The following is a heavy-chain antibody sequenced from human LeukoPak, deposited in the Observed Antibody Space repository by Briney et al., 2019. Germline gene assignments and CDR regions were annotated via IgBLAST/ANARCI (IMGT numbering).Heavy chain of an antibody. J-gene: IGHJ3*02. CDR2: IYSGGST. D-gene: IGHD4-17*01. Sequence: GGSLRLSCAASGFTVSSNYMSWVRQAPGKGLEWVSVIYSGGSTHYADSVKGRFTISRDNSKNTLYLQMNSLRAEDTAVYYCATPRTTVTTPDAFDIWGQGTMVTVSS. CDR1: GFTVSSNY. V-gene: IGHV3-66*01. CDR3: ATPRTTVTTPDAFDI.